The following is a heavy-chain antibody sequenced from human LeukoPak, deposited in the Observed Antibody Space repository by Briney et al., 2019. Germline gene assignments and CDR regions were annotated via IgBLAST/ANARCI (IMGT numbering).Heavy chain of an antibody. CDR1: GGSFSGYY. Sequence: SEPLSLTCAVYGGSFSGYYWSWIRQPPGKGLEWIGEIDHSGSTNYNPSLKSRVTISVDTSKNQFSLKLSSVTAADTAVYYCAREGWELLDHYYMDVWGKGTTVTVSS. D-gene: IGHD1-26*01. CDR2: IDHSGST. CDR3: AREGWELLDHYYMDV. J-gene: IGHJ6*03. V-gene: IGHV4-34*01.